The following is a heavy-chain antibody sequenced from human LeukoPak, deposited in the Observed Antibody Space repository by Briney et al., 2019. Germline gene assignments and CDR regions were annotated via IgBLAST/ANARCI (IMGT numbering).Heavy chain of an antibody. V-gene: IGHV5-51*01. CDR1: GYGFTSYW. D-gene: IGHD1-26*01. Sequence: GEALKISFKGAGYGFTSYWIGWGRRTPGKGGEWMGIIYPGDSDTIYSPSFQGQVTISAHKSTSTANLQWSSLKASDTAMYYCARSGGNYYSIWGQGTMVTVSS. J-gene: IGHJ3*02. CDR3: ARSGGNYYSI. CDR2: IYPGDSDT.